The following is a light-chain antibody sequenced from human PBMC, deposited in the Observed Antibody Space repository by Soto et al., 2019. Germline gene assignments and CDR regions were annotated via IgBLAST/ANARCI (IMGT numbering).Light chain of an antibody. CDR3: SSYTSSSSYV. CDR2: DVS. V-gene: IGLV2-14*01. J-gene: IGLJ1*01. Sequence: QSVLTEPASVSGSPGQSIAISCTGTSRDVGAYNSVSWYQQYPGKAPKLMIHDVSNRPSGVSDRFSGSKSGNTASLTISGLQAEDEADYYCSSYTSSSSYVFGSGTKLTVL. CDR1: SRDVGAYNS.